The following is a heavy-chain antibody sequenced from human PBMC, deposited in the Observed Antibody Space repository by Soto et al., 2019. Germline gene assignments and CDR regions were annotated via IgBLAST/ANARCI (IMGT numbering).Heavy chain of an antibody. CDR2: IYYNGGT. D-gene: IGHD3-10*01. J-gene: IGHJ4*02. V-gene: IGHV4-61*01. Sequence: SETLSLTCAVSGGSVSSFSQYWSCIRQCPGKGLGWIGYIYYNGGTNNNPSRKSRVTISVDKSRNQFSLRLISVTAEDTAVYYLATDVTGTHYGRFDFWGQGTMVTVSS. CDR1: GGSVSSFSQY. CDR3: ATDVTGTHYGRFDF.